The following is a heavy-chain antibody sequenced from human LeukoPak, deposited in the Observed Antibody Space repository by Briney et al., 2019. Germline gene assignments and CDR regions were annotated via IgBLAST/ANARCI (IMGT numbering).Heavy chain of an antibody. CDR1: GGSFSGYY. CDR2: INHSGTT. V-gene: IGHV4-34*01. J-gene: IGHJ4*02. D-gene: IGHD6-13*01. Sequence: SETLSLTCAVYGGSFSGYYWSWIRQPPGKGLEWIGEINHSGTTYYNPSLKSRVAISVDTSKNQFSLKLSSVTAADTAVYYCASLRYSSSWFFDYWGQGTLVTVSS. CDR3: ASLRYSSSWFFDY.